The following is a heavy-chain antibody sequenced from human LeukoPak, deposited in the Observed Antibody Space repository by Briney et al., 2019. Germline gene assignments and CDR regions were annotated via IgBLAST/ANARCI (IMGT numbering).Heavy chain of an antibody. CDR3: VKGYDYYMDV. Sequence: RSGGSLRLSCGASGSTFSHYGMHWVRQAPGKGLEWVAFIRYDGNDKYYGDSVKGRFTISRDNSKNTVVLQMNSLRGDDTAVYYCVKGYDYYMDVWGKGTTVTISS. V-gene: IGHV3-30*02. J-gene: IGHJ6*03. CDR2: IRYDGNDK. CDR1: GSTFSHYG.